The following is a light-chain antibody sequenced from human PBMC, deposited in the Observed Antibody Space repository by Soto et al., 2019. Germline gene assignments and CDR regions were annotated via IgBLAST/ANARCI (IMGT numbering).Light chain of an antibody. J-gene: IGLJ1*01. V-gene: IGLV1-44*01. CDR3: AAWDDRMTGYV. Sequence: QSVLTPPPSASGSPGKRVTISYSGRSSNIGSSIVNWYQQLPGPATKVLIHSNNQRPSGVPDRFSGSKSGTSASLAISGLQAGDEADYHCAAWDDRMTGYVFGTGTNVTVL. CDR2: SNN. CDR1: SSNIGSSI.